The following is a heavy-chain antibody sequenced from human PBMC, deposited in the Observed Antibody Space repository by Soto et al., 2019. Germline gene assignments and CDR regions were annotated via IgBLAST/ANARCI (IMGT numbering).Heavy chain of an antibody. D-gene: IGHD3-10*01. V-gene: IGHV3-11*01. J-gene: IGHJ4*02. Sequence: QVQLVESGGGLVKHGGSLRLSCAASGFIFSDLYMTWIRQAPGKGLEWVSYISGGGETIHYADSVKGRFTVSRDNARRSLYLQMNSLRAEDTAVYYCASDPYYYDSGYWGQGTLVTVSS. CDR1: GFIFSDLY. CDR3: ASDPYYYDSGY. CDR2: ISGGGETI.